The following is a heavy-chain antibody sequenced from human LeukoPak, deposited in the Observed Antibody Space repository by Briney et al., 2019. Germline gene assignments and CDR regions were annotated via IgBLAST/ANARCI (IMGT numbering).Heavy chain of an antibody. CDR3: ARRGGSGRSFDY. D-gene: IGHD3-10*01. CDR2: IYYSGST. Sequence: PSETLSLTCTVSGGSISNNNYYWGWIRQPPGKGLEWIGSIYYSGSTYYNSSLKSRVTISVDTPKNQFSLKLSSVTAAGTAVYYCARRGGSGRSFDYWGQGTLVTVSS. CDR1: GGSISNNNYY. V-gene: IGHV4-39*01. J-gene: IGHJ4*02.